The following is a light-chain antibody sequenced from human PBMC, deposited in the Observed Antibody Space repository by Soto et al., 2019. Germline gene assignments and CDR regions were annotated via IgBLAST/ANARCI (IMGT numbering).Light chain of an antibody. CDR3: QHYDNLPT. V-gene: IGKV1-33*01. CDR2: DAS. J-gene: IGKJ4*01. Sequence: DVQMTQSPSSLSASVGDRVTITCQASQDIIDYLNWYQQKPGKAPKLLIYDASNLETGVPSMFSGSGSGTDFTFTISSLQPEDIATYYCQHYDNLPTFGGGTKVEIK. CDR1: QDIIDY.